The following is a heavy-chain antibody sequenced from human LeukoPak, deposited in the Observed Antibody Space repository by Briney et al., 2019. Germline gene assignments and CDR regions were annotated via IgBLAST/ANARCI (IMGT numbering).Heavy chain of an antibody. CDR3: ARGSRDGYNYYLDY. Sequence: GASVKVSCTASGGTFSSYAISWVRQAPGQGLEWMGGIIPIFGTANYAQKFQGRVTITADESTSTAYMELSSLRSEDTAVYYCARGSRDGYNYYLDYWGQGTLVTVSS. CDR2: IIPIFGTA. CDR1: GGTFSSYA. V-gene: IGHV1-69*13. J-gene: IGHJ4*02. D-gene: IGHD5-24*01.